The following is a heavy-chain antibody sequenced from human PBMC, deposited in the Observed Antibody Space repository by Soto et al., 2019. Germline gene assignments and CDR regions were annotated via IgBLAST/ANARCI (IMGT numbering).Heavy chain of an antibody. CDR3: TTSNGHLNH. V-gene: IGHV3-48*02. J-gene: IGHJ4*02. CDR2: ITGSSDRI. CDR1: GFTFSVYS. Sequence: EVQLVESGGGWVQPGGSLRLSCAASGFTFSVYSMNWVRQAPGKGLDWVSYITGSSDRILFADSVKGRFTVSRDNAKNSLYLQMNSLRDEDTCVYYCTTSNGHLNHWGQGTLVSVSS. D-gene: IGHD3-22*01.